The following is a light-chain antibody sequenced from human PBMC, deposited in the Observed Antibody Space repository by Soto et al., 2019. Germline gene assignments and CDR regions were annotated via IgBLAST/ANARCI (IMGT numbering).Light chain of an antibody. J-gene: IGLJ1*01. CDR1: STDVGGFYY. Sequence: QSALTQPASVSGSPGQSITISCTGTSTDVGGFYYVSWYQHHPGKAPKLMIYDVSDRPSGVSYRFSGSKSGNTASLTISRLQGEDEAEYYCTSYTSSNTEVFGTGTKLTV. CDR2: DVS. CDR3: TSYTSSNTEV. V-gene: IGLV2-14*03.